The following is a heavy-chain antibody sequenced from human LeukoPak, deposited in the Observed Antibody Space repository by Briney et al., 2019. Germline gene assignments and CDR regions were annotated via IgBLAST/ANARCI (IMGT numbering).Heavy chain of an antibody. V-gene: IGHV1-8*01. D-gene: IGHD6-13*01. CDR2: MDPNRGNT. J-gene: IGHJ5*02. CDR1: GYTFGSSH. Sequence: ASVKVSCKASGYTFGSSHTNWVRQSTGQGLEWMGWMDPNRGNTGYAQKFQGRVTMTRNTSISTAYMELSSLRSEDTALYYCTRTIAATGTLYPWGQGTQVIVSS. CDR3: TRTIAATGTLYP.